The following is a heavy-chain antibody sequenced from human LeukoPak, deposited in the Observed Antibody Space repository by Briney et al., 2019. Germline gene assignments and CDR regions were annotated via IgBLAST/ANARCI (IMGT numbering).Heavy chain of an antibody. CDR2: IYTSGST. J-gene: IGHJ4*02. CDR1: GVSISSGSYY. D-gene: IGHD1-26*01. Sequence: PSETLSLTYTVSGVSISSGSYYWSWIRQPAGKGLEWIGRIYTSGSTNYNPSLKSRLTISVDTSRNQFSLRLSSVTAADTAVYYCARELGGSYSSWGQGTLVTVSS. CDR3: ARELGGSYSS. V-gene: IGHV4-61*02.